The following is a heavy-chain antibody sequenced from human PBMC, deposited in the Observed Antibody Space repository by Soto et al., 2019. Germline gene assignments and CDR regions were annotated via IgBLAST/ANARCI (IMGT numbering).Heavy chain of an antibody. CDR3: ARRFHYDSGTYLFDLDS. Sequence: PSETLSLTCSVSGVSLSSFYWSWIRQSPGRGLEWIGYAYYSDSINYNPSLKSRVIISVDTSKNQFSLRLSSVTAADTAVYYCARRFHYDSGTYLFDLDSWGQGTLVTVSS. J-gene: IGHJ4*02. D-gene: IGHD3-10*01. CDR2: AYYSDSI. V-gene: IGHV4-59*01. CDR1: GVSLSSFY.